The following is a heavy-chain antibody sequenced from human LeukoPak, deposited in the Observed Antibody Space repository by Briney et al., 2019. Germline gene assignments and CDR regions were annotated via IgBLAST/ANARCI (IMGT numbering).Heavy chain of an antibody. J-gene: IGHJ3*02. D-gene: IGHD2-2*01. Sequence: GGSLRLSCTASGFTFGDYALSWVRQAPGKGQEWVGFIRSKAYGGTTAYAASVKGRFPISRDDSKSIAYLQMNSLKTEDTAVYYCALTSWDDAFDIWGQGTMVTVSS. CDR3: ALTSWDDAFDI. CDR2: IRSKAYGGTT. CDR1: GFTFGDYA. V-gene: IGHV3-49*04.